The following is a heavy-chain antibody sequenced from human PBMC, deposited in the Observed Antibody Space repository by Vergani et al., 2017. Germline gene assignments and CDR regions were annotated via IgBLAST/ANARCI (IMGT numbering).Heavy chain of an antibody. D-gene: IGHD3-10*02. V-gene: IGHV1-18*01. J-gene: IGHJ3*02. CDR3: ASRAPYYYGRGYAFDI. CDR1: GYTFTSYG. Sequence: QVQLVQSGAEVKKPGASVKVSCKASGYTFTSYGISWVRQAPGQGLEWMGWISAYNGNTNYAQKLQGRVTMTTDKSTSTAYMELRSLRSDDKAVYYCASRAPYYYGRGYAFDIWGQGTMVTVSS. CDR2: ISAYNGNT.